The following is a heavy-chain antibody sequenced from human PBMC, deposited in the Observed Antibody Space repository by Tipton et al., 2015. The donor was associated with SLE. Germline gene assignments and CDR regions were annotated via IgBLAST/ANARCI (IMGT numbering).Heavy chain of an antibody. CDR1: GFSFSSHA. Sequence: SLRLSCSASGFSFSSHAMHWVRQAPGKEMERVAVISSDGSYKHHADSVEGRFTISRDNSKNTLYLQVNSLRAEDTAMFYCAIERGPRDAFDIWGQGTVVTVSS. J-gene: IGHJ3*02. CDR2: ISSDGSYK. V-gene: IGHV3-30*04. CDR3: AIERGPRDAFDI.